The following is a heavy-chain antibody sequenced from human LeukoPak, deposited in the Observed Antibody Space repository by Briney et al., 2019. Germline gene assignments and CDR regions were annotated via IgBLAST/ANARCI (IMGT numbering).Heavy chain of an antibody. V-gene: IGHV3-21*01. CDR3: ASSYCSGGSCYAFDY. J-gene: IGHJ4*02. D-gene: IGHD2-15*01. CDR2: ISKSSSCI. Sequence: GGSLRLSCAASGFTFSSYSMNWVRQAPGKGPEWVSCISKSSSCIDYAGSVRGRFTISRDNAKNSLYLQMNSLRAEDTAVYYCASSYCSGGSCYAFDYWGQGTLVTVSS. CDR1: GFTFSSYS.